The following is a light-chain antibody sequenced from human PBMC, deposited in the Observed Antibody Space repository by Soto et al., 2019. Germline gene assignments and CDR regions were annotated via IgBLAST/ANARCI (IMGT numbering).Light chain of an antibody. CDR3: ETWDSNTHTV. Sequence: QPVLTQSSSASASLGSSVKLTCTLSSGHSSYIIAWHQQQPGKAPRYLMKLEGSGSYNKGSGVPDRFSGSSSGADRYLTISNLQFEDEGDYYCETWDSNTHTVFGGGTKLTVL. CDR2: LEGSGSY. CDR1: SGHSSYI. J-gene: IGLJ3*02. V-gene: IGLV4-60*02.